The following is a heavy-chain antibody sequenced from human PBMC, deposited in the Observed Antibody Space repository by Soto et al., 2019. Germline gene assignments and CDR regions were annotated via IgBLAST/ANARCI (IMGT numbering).Heavy chain of an antibody. CDR2: IWYDGSNK. J-gene: IGHJ4*02. V-gene: IGHV3-33*01. Sequence: VQLVESGGGVVQPGRSLRLSCVASGSTFSNYGMHWVRQAPGKGPEWVAVIWYDGSNKDYGESVKGRFTISRDNSTNALYLDLNSLRSEVTAVYYCARDGGSHGPSYFDSWGQGSLVIVSS. CDR3: ARDGGSHGPSYFDS. CDR1: GSTFSNYG. D-gene: IGHD3-16*01.